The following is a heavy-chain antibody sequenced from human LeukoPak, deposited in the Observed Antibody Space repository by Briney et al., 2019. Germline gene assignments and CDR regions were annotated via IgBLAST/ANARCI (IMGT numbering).Heavy chain of an antibody. CDR2: ISGSGGST. V-gene: IGHV3-23*01. CDR3: AKDRMSGIAVAVDAFDI. D-gene: IGHD6-19*01. Sequence: GGSLRLSCAASGFTFSSYAMSWVRQAPGKGLEWVSAISGSGGSTYYADSVKGRFTISRDNSKNTLYLQMNSLRAEDTAVYYCAKDRMSGIAVAVDAFDIWGQGTMVTVSS. J-gene: IGHJ3*02. CDR1: GFTFSSYA.